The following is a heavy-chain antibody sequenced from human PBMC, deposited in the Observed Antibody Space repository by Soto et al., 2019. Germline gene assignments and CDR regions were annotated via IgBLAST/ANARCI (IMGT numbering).Heavy chain of an antibody. CDR2: IYYSGST. J-gene: IGHJ5*02. CDR3: ARAIADLEWLIGPFDP. Sequence: SETLSLTCTVSGGSISSGGYYWSWIRQHPGKGLEWIGYIYYSGSTYYNPSLKSRVTISVDTSKNQFSLKLSSATAADTAVYYCARAIADLEWLIGPFDPWGQGTLVTVSS. CDR1: GGSISSGGYY. V-gene: IGHV4-31*03. D-gene: IGHD3-3*01.